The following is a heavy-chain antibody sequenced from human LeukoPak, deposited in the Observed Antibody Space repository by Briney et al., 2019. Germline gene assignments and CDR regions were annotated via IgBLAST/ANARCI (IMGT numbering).Heavy chain of an antibody. CDR1: GFTFSSYA. CDR3: TRGLYQLPFHYDSSGYPLDY. J-gene: IGHJ4*02. CDR2: ISGSGGST. Sequence: GGSLRLSCAASGFTFSSYAMNWVRQAPGKGLEWVSAISGSGGSTYYADSVEGRFTISRDNSKNTLYLQMNSLRAEDTAVYYCTRGLYQLPFHYDSSGYPLDYWGQGTLVTVSS. V-gene: IGHV3-23*01. D-gene: IGHD3-22*01.